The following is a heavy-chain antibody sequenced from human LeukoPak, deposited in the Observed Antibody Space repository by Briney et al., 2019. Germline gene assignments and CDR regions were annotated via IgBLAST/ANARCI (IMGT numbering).Heavy chain of an antibody. Sequence: GGSLRLSCAASGNYWMHWVRQAPGKGLVWVSHINSDGSWTSYADSVKGRFTISKDNAKNTVYLQMNNQRAEDTAVYYCVSFYETYWGRGTLVTVSS. CDR1: GNYW. D-gene: IGHD2-2*01. V-gene: IGHV3-74*01. CDR3: VSFYETY. J-gene: IGHJ4*02. CDR2: INSDGSWT.